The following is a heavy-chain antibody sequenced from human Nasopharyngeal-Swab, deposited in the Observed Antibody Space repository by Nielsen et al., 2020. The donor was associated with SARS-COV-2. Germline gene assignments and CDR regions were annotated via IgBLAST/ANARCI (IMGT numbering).Heavy chain of an antibody. V-gene: IGHV4-59*01. J-gene: IGHJ3*02. D-gene: IGHD3-16*02. Sequence: WIRQPPGKGLEWIGYIYYSGCTNYNPSLKSRVTISVDTSKNQFSLKLSSVTAADTAVYYCARAGDYVWGSYRYGRGPHDAFDIWGQGTMVTVSS. CDR2: IYYSGCT. CDR3: ARAGDYVWGSYRYGRGPHDAFDI.